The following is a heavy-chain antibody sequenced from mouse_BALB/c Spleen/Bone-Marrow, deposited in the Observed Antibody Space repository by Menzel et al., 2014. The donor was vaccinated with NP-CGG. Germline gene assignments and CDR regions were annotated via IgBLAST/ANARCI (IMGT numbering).Heavy chain of an antibody. Sequence: VQLQQSGPDLVKPGASVKISCKASGYSFTGYYMHWVKQSLGKSLEWIGRVNPNNGGTSFNQMFKGKAIFTVDKSSSADYMELRSLTSEDSAVYYCHYYGYGGAMDYWGQGTSVTVSA. V-gene: IGHV1-26*01. D-gene: IGHD1-2*01. CDR3: HYYGYGGAMDY. CDR1: GYSFTGYY. J-gene: IGHJ4*01. CDR2: VNPNNGGT.